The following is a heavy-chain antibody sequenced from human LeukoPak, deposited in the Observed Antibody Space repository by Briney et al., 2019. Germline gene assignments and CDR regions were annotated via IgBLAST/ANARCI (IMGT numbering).Heavy chain of an antibody. CDR2: IYYSGST. J-gene: IGHJ4*02. CDR3: ARTHVRYFDWPRSYYFDY. D-gene: IGHD3-9*01. CDR1: GGSISSSSYY. V-gene: IGHV4-39*07. Sequence: SETLSLTCTVSGGSISSSSYYWGWIRQPPGKGLEWIGSIYYSGSTYYNPSLKSRVTISVDTSKNQFSLKLSSVTAADTAVYYCARTHVRYFDWPRSYYFDYWGQGTLVTVSS.